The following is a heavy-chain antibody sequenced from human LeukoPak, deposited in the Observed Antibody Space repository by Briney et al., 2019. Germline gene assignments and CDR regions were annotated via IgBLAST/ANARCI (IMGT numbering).Heavy chain of an antibody. Sequence: SETLSLTCAVHGESFSAYYWSWIRQAPGKTLEWIGEIHHSGTTNYNPSLKSRVNILIDPSKKQFSLKLSSVSAADTAVYYCARSGTYQHSSSYDYWGQGTLVTVSS. CDR1: GESFSAYY. CDR3: ARSGTYQHSSSYDY. D-gene: IGHD6-13*01. J-gene: IGHJ4*02. V-gene: IGHV4-34*01. CDR2: IHHSGTT.